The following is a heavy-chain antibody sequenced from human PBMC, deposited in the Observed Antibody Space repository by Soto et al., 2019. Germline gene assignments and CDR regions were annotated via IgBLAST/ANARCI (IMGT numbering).Heavy chain of an antibody. Sequence: QVQLVESGGGVVQPGRSLRLSCAASGFTFSSHGMHWVRQAPGKGLEWVAVISHDGSNKYYADSVKGRFTISRDNSKNTLYLQMNSLRAEDTAVYYCAKVPPSTAPDYYYYYRDVWGKGTTVTVSS. V-gene: IGHV3-30*18. CDR3: AKVPPSTAPDYYYYYRDV. J-gene: IGHJ6*03. CDR1: GFTFSSHG. CDR2: ISHDGSNK.